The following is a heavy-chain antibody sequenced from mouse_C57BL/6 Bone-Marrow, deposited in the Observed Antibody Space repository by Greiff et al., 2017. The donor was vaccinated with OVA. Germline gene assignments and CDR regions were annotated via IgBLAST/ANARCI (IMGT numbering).Heavy chain of an antibody. CDR1: GYTFTSYW. D-gene: IGHD4-1*01. CDR3: ARCWDGPYFDY. J-gene: IGHJ2*01. V-gene: IGHV1-64*01. Sequence: QVQLQQPGAELVKPGASVKLSCKASGYTFTSYWMHWVKQRPGQGLEWIGMFHPNSGSTNYNEKFKSKATLTVDKSSSTAYMQLSSLTSEDSAVYYCARCWDGPYFDYWGQGTTLTVSS. CDR2: FHPNSGST.